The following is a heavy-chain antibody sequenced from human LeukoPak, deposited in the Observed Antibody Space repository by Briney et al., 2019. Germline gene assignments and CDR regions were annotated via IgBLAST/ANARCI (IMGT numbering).Heavy chain of an antibody. J-gene: IGHJ4*02. V-gene: IGHV3-23*01. Sequence: GGSLRLSCAASGFTFTNCAMAWVRQAPGKGLEWVSALTGGGGTTFYADSVRGRFTISRDNSKNTLYLQMNSLRAEDTAIYYCAKDAGPRGTYSGLFDYWGQGTLVAVSP. CDR2: LTGGGGTT. CDR1: GFTFTNCA. CDR3: AKDAGPRGTYSGLFDY. D-gene: IGHD1-26*01.